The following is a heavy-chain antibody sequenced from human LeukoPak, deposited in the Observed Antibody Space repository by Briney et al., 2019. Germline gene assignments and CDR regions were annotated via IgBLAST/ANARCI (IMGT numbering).Heavy chain of an antibody. Sequence: PGGSLRLSCAASGFTVTTNYMSWVRQAPGKGLEWVSIIYSGGSTYYADSVKGRFTISRDNSKNTLFLQMNSLRADDTAVYYCARAMNGDSYFDYWGQGTLVTVSS. CDR1: GFTVTTNY. V-gene: IGHV3-53*01. D-gene: IGHD4-17*01. CDR3: ARAMNGDSYFDY. J-gene: IGHJ4*02. CDR2: IYSGGST.